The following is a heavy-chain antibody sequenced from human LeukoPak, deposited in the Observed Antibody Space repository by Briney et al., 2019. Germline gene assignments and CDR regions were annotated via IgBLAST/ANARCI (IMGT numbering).Heavy chain of an antibody. D-gene: IGHD5-12*01. CDR3: ARAPGYEWSGPRGGVDY. CDR1: GGSFSGYY. CDR2: INHSGST. V-gene: IGHV4-34*01. Sequence: SETLSLTCAVYGGSFSGYYWSWIRQPPGKGLEWIGEINHSGSTNYNPSLKSRVTISVDTSKNQFSLKLSSVTAADTAVYYCARAPGYEWSGPRGGVDYWAQGTLVTVSS. J-gene: IGHJ4*02.